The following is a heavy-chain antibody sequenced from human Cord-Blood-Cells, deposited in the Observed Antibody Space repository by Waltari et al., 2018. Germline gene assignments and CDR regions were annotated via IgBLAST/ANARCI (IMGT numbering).Heavy chain of an antibody. Sequence: QVQLQESGPGLVKPSETLSLTCTVSGGSISSYYWSWIRQPPGKGLDWIGYIYYSGSTNYNPSLKSRVTISVDTSKNQFSLKLSSVTAADTAVYYCARVGSSWYLDYWGQGTLVTVSS. J-gene: IGHJ4*02. CDR2: IYYSGST. D-gene: IGHD6-13*01. CDR3: ARVGSSWYLDY. V-gene: IGHV4-59*01. CDR1: GGSISSYY.